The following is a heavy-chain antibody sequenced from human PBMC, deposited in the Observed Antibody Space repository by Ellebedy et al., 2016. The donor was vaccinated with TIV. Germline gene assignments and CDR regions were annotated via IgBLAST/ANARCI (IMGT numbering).Heavy chain of an antibody. CDR1: GFIFDEYY. CDR3: ARVQRRITMLRGVFYMDV. V-gene: IGHV3-11*01. D-gene: IGHD3-10*01. J-gene: IGHJ6*03. CDR2: ISYAGNTV. Sequence: GESLKISCTASGFIFDEYYMTWIRQAPGKGLESISYISYAGNTVYDADSVKGRFTISRDNAKSSVYLQMNSRRVEDTAVYYCARVQRRITMLRGVFYMDVWGRGTTVTVSS.